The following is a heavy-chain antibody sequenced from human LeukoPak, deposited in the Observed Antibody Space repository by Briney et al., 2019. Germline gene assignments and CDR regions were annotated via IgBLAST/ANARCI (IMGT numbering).Heavy chain of an antibody. CDR2: ISYDGSNK. CDR3: ARENGVWYYYMDV. D-gene: IGHD2-8*01. Sequence: GGSLRLSCAASGFTFSSYGMHWVRQAPGKGLEWVAVISYDGSNKYYADSVKGRFTISRDNSKNTLYLQMNSLRAEDTAVYYCARENGVWYYYMDVWGKRTTVTVSS. J-gene: IGHJ6*03. CDR1: GFTFSSYG. V-gene: IGHV3-30*03.